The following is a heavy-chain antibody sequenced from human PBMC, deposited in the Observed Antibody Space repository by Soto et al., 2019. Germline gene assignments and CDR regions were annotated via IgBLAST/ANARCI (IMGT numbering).Heavy chain of an antibody. J-gene: IGHJ4*02. CDR3: AKDIEEVVVAATVFDY. CDR1: GFTFSSYA. Sequence: LRLSCAASGFTFSSYAMSWVRQAPGKGLEWVSAISGSGGSTYYADSVKGRFTISRGNSKNTLYLQMNSLRAEDTAVYYCAKDIEEVVVAATVFDYWGQGTLVTVSS. CDR2: ISGSGGST. D-gene: IGHD2-15*01. V-gene: IGHV3-23*01.